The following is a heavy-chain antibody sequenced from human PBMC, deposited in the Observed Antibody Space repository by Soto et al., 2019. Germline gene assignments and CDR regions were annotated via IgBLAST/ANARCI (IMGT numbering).Heavy chain of an antibody. J-gene: IGHJ3*02. CDR1: GFTFSSYG. D-gene: IGHD2-2*01. Sequence: GGSLRLSCAASGFTFSSYGMHCVRQAPGKGLEWVAVIWYDGSNKYYADSVKGRFTISRDNSKNTLYLQMNRLRAEDTAVYYCARGRYQLLLDALDTWGQGTMLTVSS. V-gene: IGHV3-33*01. CDR2: IWYDGSNK. CDR3: ARGRYQLLLDALDT.